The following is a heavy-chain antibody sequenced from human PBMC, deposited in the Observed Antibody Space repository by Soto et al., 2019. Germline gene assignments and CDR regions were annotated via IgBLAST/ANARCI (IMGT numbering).Heavy chain of an antibody. V-gene: IGHV1-18*01. D-gene: IGHD2-8*01. Sequence: QGQLVQSGAEVKKPGASVKVSCKASGYTFSRYGISWVRQAPGQGLQWMGWISGYNGDTNYAQNFQGRVTMTIDTSXTTAYMELRSLTSDDTAVYYCAKNGQPPYYYYGLDVWGQGTTVTVSS. CDR3: AKNGQPPYYYYGLDV. J-gene: IGHJ6*02. CDR2: ISGYNGDT. CDR1: GYTFSRYG.